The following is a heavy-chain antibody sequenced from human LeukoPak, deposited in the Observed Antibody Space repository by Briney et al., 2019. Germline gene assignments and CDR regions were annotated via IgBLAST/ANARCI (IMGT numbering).Heavy chain of an antibody. CDR2: INHSGST. D-gene: IGHD6-19*01. CDR3: ARPHSSGWYYRDYFDY. J-gene: IGHJ4*02. V-gene: IGHV4-34*01. Sequence: SETLSLTCAVYGGSFSGYYWSWIRQPPGKGLEWIGEINHSGSTNYNPPLKSRVTISVDTSKNQFSLKLSSVTAADTAVYYCARPHSSGWYYRDYFDYWGQGTLVTVSS. CDR1: GGSFSGYY.